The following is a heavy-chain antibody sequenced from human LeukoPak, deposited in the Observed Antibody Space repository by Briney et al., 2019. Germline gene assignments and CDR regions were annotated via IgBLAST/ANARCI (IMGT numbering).Heavy chain of an antibody. Sequence: PSETLSLTCTVSGGSISSGGYYWSWIRQHPGKGLEWIGYIYYSGSTYYNPSRKSRVTISVDTSKNQFSLKLSSVTAADTAVYYCAREETTVTHNWFDPWGQGTLVTVSS. CDR1: GGSISSGGYY. CDR2: IYYSGST. V-gene: IGHV4-31*03. D-gene: IGHD4-17*01. CDR3: AREETTVTHNWFDP. J-gene: IGHJ5*02.